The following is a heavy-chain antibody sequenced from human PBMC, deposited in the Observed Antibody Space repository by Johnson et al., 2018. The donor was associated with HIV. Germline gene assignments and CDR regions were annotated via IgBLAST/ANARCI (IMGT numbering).Heavy chain of an antibody. CDR2: IKSKTDGGTT. D-gene: IGHD3-22*01. CDR1: GFTFSNAW. Sequence: VQLVESGGGLIKPGGSLRLSCAAPGFTFSNAWMSWVRQAPGKGLEWVGHIKSKTDGGTTDYAAPVKGRFTISRDDSKTTLYLHMNSLKSEDTAVYYCTTESVGYYDSSGYYSVGMGGAFDIWGQGTMVTVSS. CDR3: TTESVGYYDSSGYYSVGMGGAFDI. V-gene: IGHV3-15*01. J-gene: IGHJ3*02.